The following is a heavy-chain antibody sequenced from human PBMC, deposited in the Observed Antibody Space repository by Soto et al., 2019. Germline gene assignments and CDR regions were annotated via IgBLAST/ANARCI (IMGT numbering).Heavy chain of an antibody. Sequence: VQLVESGGGLVQPGGSLRLSCAASGFTFSSYWMSWVRQAPGKGLEWVANIKQDGSAKYYVDSVKGRFTISKDNANNSVYLQMNSLRAEDTAVYYCARGHSSSPNWFDPWGQGTLVTVSS. D-gene: IGHD6-6*01. CDR2: IKQDGSAK. CDR1: GFTFSSYW. J-gene: IGHJ5*02. V-gene: IGHV3-7*03. CDR3: ARGHSSSPNWFDP.